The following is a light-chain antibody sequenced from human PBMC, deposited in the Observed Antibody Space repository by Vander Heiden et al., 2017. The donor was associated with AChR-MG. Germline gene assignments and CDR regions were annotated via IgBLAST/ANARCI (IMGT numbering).Light chain of an antibody. J-gene: IGKJ2*01. Sequence: DIQMTQSPSTLSASVGDRVTITCRASQNIINWLAWYQQKPGKAPKLLIYRSSSLQTGVPSRFSGSGSGTEFTLTISSLQPDDSATYYCQQDNSYPYIFGQGTKLEIK. CDR1: QNIINW. CDR3: QQDNSYPYI. CDR2: RSS. V-gene: IGKV1-5*03.